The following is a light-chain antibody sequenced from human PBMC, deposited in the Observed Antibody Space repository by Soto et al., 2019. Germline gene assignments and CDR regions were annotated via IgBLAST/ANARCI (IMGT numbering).Light chain of an antibody. CDR2: NSY. CDR3: SSWDASLNGYV. Sequence: SVLNPPPPASWAPGPRVTLSFFWSSPNIGSKTVNWYQQLPGTVPKLLIYNSYQRPSGVPDRFSASKSGTSASLAISGLQSEDEADYYCSSWDASLNGYVFGTGTKVTVL. J-gene: IGLJ1*01. CDR1: SPNIGSKT. V-gene: IGLV1-44*01.